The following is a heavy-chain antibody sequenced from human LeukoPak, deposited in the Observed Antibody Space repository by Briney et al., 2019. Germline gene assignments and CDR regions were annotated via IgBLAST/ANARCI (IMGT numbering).Heavy chain of an antibody. Sequence: GGSLRLSCVGYGFTFSSYAMSWVRQAPGKGLEWVSAISGSGDSIYYGDSVKGRFTISRDNSKNTLYLQMNSLRAEDTAVYYCAKTRPLDSSSWSHGDYWGQGTLVTVSS. CDR2: ISGSGDSI. J-gene: IGHJ4*02. CDR1: GFTFSSYA. V-gene: IGHV3-23*01. D-gene: IGHD6-13*01. CDR3: AKTRPLDSSSWSHGDY.